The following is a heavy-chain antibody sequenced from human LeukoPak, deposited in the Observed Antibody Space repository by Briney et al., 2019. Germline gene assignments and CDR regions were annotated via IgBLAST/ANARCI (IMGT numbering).Heavy chain of an antibody. CDR3: ASFYGSGSYPWSRFDP. J-gene: IGHJ5*02. D-gene: IGHD3-10*01. V-gene: IGHV3-21*01. CDR1: GGSISTSNYY. CDR2: ISSSSSYI. Sequence: ETLSLTCTVSGGSISTSNYYWGWIRQPPGKGLEWVSSISSSSSYIYYADSVKGRFTISRDSAKNSLYLQMNSLRAEDTAVYYCASFYGSGSYPWSRFDPWGQGTLVTVSS.